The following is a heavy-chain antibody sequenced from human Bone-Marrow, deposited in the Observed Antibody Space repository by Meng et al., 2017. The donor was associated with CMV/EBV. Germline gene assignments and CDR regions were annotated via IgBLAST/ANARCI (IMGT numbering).Heavy chain of an antibody. J-gene: IGHJ4*02. CDR1: GFTFSSYW. CDR2: INSDGSST. CDR3: ARDGVTGTPRDFDY. D-gene: IGHD1-20*01. V-gene: IGHV3-74*01. Sequence: GESLKISCAASGFTFSSYWMHWVRQAPGKGLVWVSRINSDGSSTSYADSVKGRFTISRDNAKNSLYLQMNSLRAEDTAVYYCARDGVTGTPRDFDYWGQGTLVTVSS.